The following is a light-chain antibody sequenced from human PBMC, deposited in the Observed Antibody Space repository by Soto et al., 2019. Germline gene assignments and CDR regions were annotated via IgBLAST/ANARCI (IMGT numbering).Light chain of an antibody. CDR1: QSISTW. Sequence: DIQMTQSPSTLSASVGDRVTITCRASQSISTWLAWYQQTPGKAPKLLIYDASSLESGVPSRFSGSGSGTEFTLTISSLQPDDFATYYCQQYHSYSITFGQGTRLEIK. CDR2: DAS. V-gene: IGKV1-5*01. CDR3: QQYHSYSIT. J-gene: IGKJ5*01.